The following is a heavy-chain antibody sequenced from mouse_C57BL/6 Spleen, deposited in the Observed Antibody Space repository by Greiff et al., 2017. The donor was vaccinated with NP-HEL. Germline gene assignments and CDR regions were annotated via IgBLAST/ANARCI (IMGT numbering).Heavy chain of an antibody. CDR3: ARLDGSSPYAMDY. CDR2: IDPSDSET. CDR1: GYTFTSYW. Sequence: QVQLQQPGAELVRPGSSVKLSCKASGYTFTSYWMHWVKQRPIQGLEWIGNIDPSDSETHYNQKFKDKATLTVDKSSSTAYMQLSSLTSEDSAVYYCARLDGSSPYAMDYWGQRTSVTVSS. J-gene: IGHJ4*01. D-gene: IGHD1-1*01. V-gene: IGHV1-52*01.